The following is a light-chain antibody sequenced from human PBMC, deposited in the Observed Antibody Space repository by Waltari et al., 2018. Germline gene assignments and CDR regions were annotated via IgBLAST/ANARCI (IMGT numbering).Light chain of an antibody. CDR2: DVS. CDR3: CSYAGSYTLV. V-gene: IGLV2-11*01. CDR1: SSDVGCYNL. J-gene: IGLJ1*01. Sequence: QSALTQPRSVSGSPGQSVTISCSGTSSDVGCYNLVSWYQQHPRKPPKLIIYDVSQRPSGVPDRFSGSKSGNTASLTISGLQAEDEADYYCCSYAGSYTLVFGNGTKVTVL.